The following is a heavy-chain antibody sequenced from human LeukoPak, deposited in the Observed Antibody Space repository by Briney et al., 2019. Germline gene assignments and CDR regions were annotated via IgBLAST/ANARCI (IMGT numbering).Heavy chain of an antibody. D-gene: IGHD3-22*01. J-gene: IGHJ4*02. Sequence: GGSLRLSCAASGFVFSGYEMNWVRQAPGKGLEWISSISTTGRTLNYADSVKGRFTISRDNAKNTLYLQMSSLRVEDTAVYYCAKVPNYYDTTTYYGWGQGTLVAVSP. CDR3: AKVPNYYDTTTYYG. CDR2: ISTTGRTL. CDR1: GFVFSGYE. V-gene: IGHV3-48*03.